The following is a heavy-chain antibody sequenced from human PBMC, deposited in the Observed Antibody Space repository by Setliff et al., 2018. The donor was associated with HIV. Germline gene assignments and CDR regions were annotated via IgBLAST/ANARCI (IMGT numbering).Heavy chain of an antibody. J-gene: IGHJ4*02. V-gene: IGHV1-69-2*01. D-gene: IGHD1-26*01. CDR2: VDPEDGET. CDR1: GYTFTNYF. Sequence: ASVKVSCKASGYTFTNYFMHWVRQAPGEGLEWVGRVDPEDGETRYAMKFQGSVTISADTSTDTTYLSLTSLSSQDTAVYYCATVRIVGATEFDYWGQGTGVTV. CDR3: ATVRIVGATEFDY.